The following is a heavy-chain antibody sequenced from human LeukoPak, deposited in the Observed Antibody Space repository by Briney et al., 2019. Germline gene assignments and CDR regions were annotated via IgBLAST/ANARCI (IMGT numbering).Heavy chain of an antibody. CDR3: AKDPGAHYYGSGSYRRGSYFDY. Sequence: GGSLRLSCVASGFTFRSNGMHWVRQAPGKGLDWLAYIRYDGGYTFYADSVKGRFTISRDNSKNMLYLQMNSLRAEDAAVYYCAKDPGAHYYGSGSYRRGSYFDYWGQGTLVTVSS. V-gene: IGHV3-30*02. CDR2: IRYDGGYT. J-gene: IGHJ4*02. D-gene: IGHD3-10*01. CDR1: GFTFRSNG.